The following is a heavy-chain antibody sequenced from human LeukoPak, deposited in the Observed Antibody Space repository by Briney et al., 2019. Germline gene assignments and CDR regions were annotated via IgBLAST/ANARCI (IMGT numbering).Heavy chain of an antibody. Sequence: GVSLRLSCAGSGFTFSTYEMNWFRQAPGKGAEWIAYIRSGGDKTNYAVSVKGRFTISRDDATNSLYLQMNSLRVEDTAVYYCAKGNPRPDWGQGTLVAVSS. D-gene: IGHD6-25*01. CDR2: IRSGGDKT. V-gene: IGHV3-48*03. CDR3: AKGNPRPD. J-gene: IGHJ4*02. CDR1: GFTFSTYE.